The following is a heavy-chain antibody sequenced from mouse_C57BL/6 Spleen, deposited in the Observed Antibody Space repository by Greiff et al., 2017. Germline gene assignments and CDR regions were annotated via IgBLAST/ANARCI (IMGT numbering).Heavy chain of an antibody. Sequence: EVNVVESGEGLVKPGGSLKLSCAASGFTFSSYAMSWVRQTPEKRLEWVAYISSGGDYIYYADTVKGRFTISRDNARNTLYLQMSSLKSEDTAMYYCTRGDGYYGYYFDYWGQGTTLTVSS. J-gene: IGHJ2*01. CDR2: ISSGGDYI. D-gene: IGHD2-3*01. CDR3: TRGDGYYGYYFDY. V-gene: IGHV5-9-1*02. CDR1: GFTFSSYA.